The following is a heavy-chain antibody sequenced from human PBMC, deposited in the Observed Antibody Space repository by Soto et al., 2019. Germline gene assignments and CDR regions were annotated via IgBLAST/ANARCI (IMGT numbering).Heavy chain of an antibody. D-gene: IGHD3-10*01. V-gene: IGHV1-69*01. CDR2: IIPIFGTA. Sequence: QVQLVQSGAVVKKPGSSVKVSCKASGGTFSSYAISWVRQAPGQGLEWMGGIIPIFGTANYAQKFQGRVTITADESTSTAYMELSSLRSEDTAVYYCARSTMVRGVIITGWFDPWGQGTLVTVSS. J-gene: IGHJ5*02. CDR1: GGTFSSYA. CDR3: ARSTMVRGVIITGWFDP.